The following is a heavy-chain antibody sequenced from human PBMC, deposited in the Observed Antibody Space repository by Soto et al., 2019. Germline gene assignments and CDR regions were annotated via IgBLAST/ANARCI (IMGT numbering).Heavy chain of an antibody. CDR3: ARMATFGSLNWFDP. Sequence: ASVKVSCKASGYSFTTNDVSWVRQATGQGLEWMGWMNPGSGDTGYSQKFQGRVTMTRDISIATAYMELGSLRSDDTAIYYCARMATFGSLNWFDPWGQGTLVTVSS. CDR2: MNPGSGDT. D-gene: IGHD3-16*01. J-gene: IGHJ5*02. CDR1: GYSFTTND. V-gene: IGHV1-8*01.